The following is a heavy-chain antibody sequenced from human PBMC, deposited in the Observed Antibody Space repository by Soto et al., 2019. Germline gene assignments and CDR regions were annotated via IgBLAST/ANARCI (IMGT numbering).Heavy chain of an antibody. CDR2: ISAYNGNT. V-gene: IGHV1-18*01. CDR3: ARGPTRSSDWYNWFDA. Sequence: GASVQVSCKASGYTFTSYGISWVRQAPAQGLAWMGWISAYNGNTNKAQKLQERLTITTDTSTSTAYMELRSLRSDETAVYYCARGPTRSSDWYNWFDAWGQGTLVTVSS. D-gene: IGHD6-19*01. CDR1: GYTFTSYG. J-gene: IGHJ5*02.